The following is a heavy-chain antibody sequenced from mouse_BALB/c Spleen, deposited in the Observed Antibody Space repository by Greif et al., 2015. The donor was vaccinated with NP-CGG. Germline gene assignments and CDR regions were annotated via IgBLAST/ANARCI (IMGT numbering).Heavy chain of an antibody. D-gene: IGHD2-12*01. Sequence: QVQLKESGAELVKPGASVKLSCKASGYTFTTYYIYWVKQRPRQGLEWIGEINPNNGGASFNERFKNKATLTVDKSSTAAYLQLFSLTSEDSAVYYCTRGRQRDFDYWGQGTTLTVSS. V-gene: IGHV1S81*02. CDR1: GYTFTTYY. CDR2: INPNNGGA. J-gene: IGHJ2*01. CDR3: TRGRQRDFDY.